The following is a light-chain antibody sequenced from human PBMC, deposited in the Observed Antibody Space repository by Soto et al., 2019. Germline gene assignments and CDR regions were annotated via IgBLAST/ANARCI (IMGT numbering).Light chain of an antibody. J-gene: IGKJ5*01. CDR1: QSLSTY. Sequence: DIQMTQSPSSLSASVGDRVNMACRASQSLSTYLNWYQQKPGKAPNLLIFAASTLHTGVPSRFSGSGSGTDFSLTISSLQPEDFATYYCQQSYNTPVTFGQGTRLEIK. CDR2: AAS. CDR3: QQSYNTPVT. V-gene: IGKV1-39*01.